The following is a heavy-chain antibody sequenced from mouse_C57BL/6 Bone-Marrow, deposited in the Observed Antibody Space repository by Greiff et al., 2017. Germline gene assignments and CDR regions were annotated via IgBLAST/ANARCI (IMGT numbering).Heavy chain of an antibody. CDR1: GYTFTSYG. V-gene: IGHV1-81*01. Sequence: VQLQQSGAELARPGASVKLSCKASGYTFTSYGISWVKQRTGQGLEWIGEIYPRSGNTYYNEKFKGKATLTADKSSSTAYMELRSLTSEDSAVSVCARGRYGSPYYYAMDYWGQGTAVTVSA. D-gene: IGHD1-1*01. CDR3: ARGRYGSPYYYAMDY. CDR2: IYPRSGNT. J-gene: IGHJ4*01.